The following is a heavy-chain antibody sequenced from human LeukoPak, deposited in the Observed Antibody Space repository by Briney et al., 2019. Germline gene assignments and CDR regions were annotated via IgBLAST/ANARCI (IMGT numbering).Heavy chain of an antibody. CDR1: GFTFSSYR. D-gene: IGHD2-2*01. V-gene: IGHV3-74*01. J-gene: IGHJ4*02. Sequence: PGGSLRLSCAASGFTFSSYRMYWVRQAPGKGLVWVSRISSDGSSTDYADSVKGRFTISRDNAKNTLYLQMNSLRAEDTAIYYCVRRPVPPGTAYYFDYWGQGTLVTVSS. CDR3: VRRPVPPGTAYYFDY. CDR2: ISSDGSST.